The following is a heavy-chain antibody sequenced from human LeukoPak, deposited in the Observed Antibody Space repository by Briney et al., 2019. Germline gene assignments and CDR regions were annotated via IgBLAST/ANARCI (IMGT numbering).Heavy chain of an antibody. CDR3: ARGDVYNDY. D-gene: IGHD5-24*01. CDR2: INPNSGGT. Sequence: ASVKVSCKASGYTFTGYYLHWVRQAPGQGLEWMGWINPNSGGTNYAQKFQGRVTMTRDTSITTAYMELSRLRPDDTAFYYCARGDVYNDYWGQGTLVTVSS. V-gene: IGHV1-2*02. CDR1: GYTFTGYY. J-gene: IGHJ4*02.